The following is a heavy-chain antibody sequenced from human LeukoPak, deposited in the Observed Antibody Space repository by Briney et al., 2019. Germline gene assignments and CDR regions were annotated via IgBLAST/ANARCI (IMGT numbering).Heavy chain of an antibody. J-gene: IGHJ3*02. D-gene: IGHD6-19*01. Sequence: ASVKVSCKASGYTFTSYDINWLRQATAQGLDWMGWMNPNSGNTGYAQKFQGRVTMTRNTSISTAYMELSSLRSEDTAVYYCASNVAVAGAFDIWGQGTMVTVSS. V-gene: IGHV1-8*01. CDR3: ASNVAVAGAFDI. CDR2: MNPNSGNT. CDR1: GYTFTSYD.